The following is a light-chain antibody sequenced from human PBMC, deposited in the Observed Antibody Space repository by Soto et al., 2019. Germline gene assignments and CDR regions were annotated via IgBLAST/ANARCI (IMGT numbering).Light chain of an antibody. CDR2: DVT. CDR1: SSDVGRYDY. CDR3: CSFAGSYSYV. V-gene: IGLV2-11*01. J-gene: IGLJ1*01. Sequence: SALTPPRSVSASPGQSVTISCTGTSSDVGRYDYVSWYQQHPGKAPKLIVYDVTERPSGVPDRFSGSKSGNTASLTISGLQAEDEADYSCCSFAGSYSYVFGTGTKVTVL.